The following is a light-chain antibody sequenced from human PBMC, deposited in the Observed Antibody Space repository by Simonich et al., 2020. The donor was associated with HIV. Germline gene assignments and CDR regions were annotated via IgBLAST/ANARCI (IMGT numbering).Light chain of an antibody. CDR2: DAS. V-gene: IGKV1-33*01. Sequence: DIQMTQSPSTLSASVGDRDTIACRASQSISSYLAWYQQKPGKAPKLLIYDASNLETGVPSRFRGSGSGTDFTFTISSLQTEDIATHYCQQYDNLLHFGQGTKLEIK. J-gene: IGKJ2*01. CDR3: QQYDNLLH. CDR1: QSISSY.